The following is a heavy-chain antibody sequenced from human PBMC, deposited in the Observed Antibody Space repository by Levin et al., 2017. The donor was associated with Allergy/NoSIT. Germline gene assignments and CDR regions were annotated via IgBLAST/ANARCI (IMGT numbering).Heavy chain of an antibody. CDR2: ISSSSSTI. CDR1: GFTFSSYS. Sequence: SCAASGFTFSSYSMNWVRQAPGKGLEWVSYISSSSSTIYYADSVKGRFTISRDNAKNSLYLQMNSLRAEDTAVYYCARGGGLNYYYGMDVWGQGTTVTVSS. J-gene: IGHJ6*02. D-gene: IGHD1-26*01. CDR3: ARGGGLNYYYGMDV. V-gene: IGHV3-48*01.